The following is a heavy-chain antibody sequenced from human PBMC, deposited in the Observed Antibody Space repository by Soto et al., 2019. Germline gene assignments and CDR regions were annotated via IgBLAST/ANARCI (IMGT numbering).Heavy chain of an antibody. CDR2: VYSGGET. J-gene: IGHJ5*02. Sequence: GGSLRLSCAVSGFSVSSNYMSWVRQAPGKGLEWVSVVYSGGETYYADSVKGRFTISRDSSRNTLYLQMNSLRVEDTAVYYCARVPAAGRLGGTRFDPWGQGTLVTVSS. CDR1: GFSVSSNY. D-gene: IGHD6-13*01. CDR3: ARVPAAGRLGGTRFDP. V-gene: IGHV3-53*01.